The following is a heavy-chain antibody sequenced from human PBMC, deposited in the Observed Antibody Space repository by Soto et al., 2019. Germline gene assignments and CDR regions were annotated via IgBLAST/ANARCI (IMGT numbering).Heavy chain of an antibody. CDR2: ISWNSGSI. J-gene: IGHJ4*02. Sequence: EVQLVETGGGLVQPGRSLRLSCAASGFTFDDYAMHWVRQAPGKGLEWVSGISWNSGSIGSADSVKGRFTISRDNAKNSLHLQMNSLRAEDTALYYCAKEGTPDIVAKMIVFDYWGQGTLVTVSS. CDR3: AKEGTPDIVAKMIVFDY. V-gene: IGHV3-9*01. D-gene: IGHD5-12*01. CDR1: GFTFDDYA.